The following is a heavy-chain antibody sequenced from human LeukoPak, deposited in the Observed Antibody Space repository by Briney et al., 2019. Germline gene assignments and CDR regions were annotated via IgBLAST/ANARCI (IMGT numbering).Heavy chain of an antibody. CDR3: AREATGTSDY. CDR1: GFTFSSYG. CDR2: IWYDGSNK. D-gene: IGHD1-7*01. J-gene: IGHJ4*02. V-gene: IGHV3-33*01. Sequence: GGSLRLSCAASGFTFSSYGMHWVRQAPGEGLEWVAVIWYDGSNKYYADSVKGRFTISGDNSKNTLYLQMNSLRAEDTAVYYCAREATGTSDYWGQGTLVTVSS.